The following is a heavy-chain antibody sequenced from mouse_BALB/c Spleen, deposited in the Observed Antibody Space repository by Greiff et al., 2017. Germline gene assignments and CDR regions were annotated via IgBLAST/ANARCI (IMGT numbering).Heavy chain of an antibody. Sequence: EVQLVESGGGLVKPGGSLKLSCAASGFTFSSYAMSWVRQTPEKRLEWVASISSGGSTYYPDSVKGRFTISRDNARNILYLQMSSLRSEDTAMYYCASEGGNYDWYFDVWGAGTTVTVSS. J-gene: IGHJ1*01. CDR1: GFTFSSYA. D-gene: IGHD2-1*01. CDR2: ISSGGST. CDR3: ASEGGNYDWYFDV. V-gene: IGHV5-6-5*01.